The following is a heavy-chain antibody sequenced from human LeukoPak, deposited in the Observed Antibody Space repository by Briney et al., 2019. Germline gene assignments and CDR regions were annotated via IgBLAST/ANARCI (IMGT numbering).Heavy chain of an antibody. D-gene: IGHD3-22*01. CDR2: IDYSRDT. CDR3: ARNGPHYYDKSGYLDS. V-gene: IGHV4-59*03. J-gene: IGHJ4*02. CDR1: GGSISSYY. Sequence: SETLSLTCTVSGGSISSYYWSWIRQPPGKGPEWIGNIDYSRDTNYNPSLRSRVTILVDKSRNQFSLKLNSVTAADTAVYYCARNGPHYYDKSGYLDSWGQGTLVTVSS.